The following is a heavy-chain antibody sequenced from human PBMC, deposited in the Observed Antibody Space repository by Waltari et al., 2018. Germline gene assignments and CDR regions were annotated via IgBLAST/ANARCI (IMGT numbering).Heavy chain of an antibody. CDR1: GGSISRSGYY. V-gene: IGHV4-39*07. J-gene: IGHJ5*02. CDR2: IYYSGAT. CDR3: ARALAPKWFDP. Sequence: QVQLQESGPGLVKSSETLSLTCTVSGGSISRSGYYWGWVRQPPGKGLEWIANIYYSGATYYGPSLRRRATISLDTSKNQFSLRLTSVTAADTAVYYCARALAPKWFDPWGRGTLVTVSS.